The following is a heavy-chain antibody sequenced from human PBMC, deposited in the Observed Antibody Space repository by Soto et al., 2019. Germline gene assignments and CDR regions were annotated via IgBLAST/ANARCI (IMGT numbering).Heavy chain of an antibody. D-gene: IGHD3-22*01. CDR1: GFTFSSYE. V-gene: IGHV3-48*03. CDR2: ISSSGSTI. J-gene: IGHJ4*02. Sequence: GGSLRLSCAASGFTFSSYEMNWVRQAPGKGLEWVSYISSSGSTIYYADAVKGGFTISRDNAKNSLYLQMNSLRADDTAGYYCARVAYAGSGYYRYYFASWGQGTLATVSP. CDR3: ARVAYAGSGYYRYYFAS.